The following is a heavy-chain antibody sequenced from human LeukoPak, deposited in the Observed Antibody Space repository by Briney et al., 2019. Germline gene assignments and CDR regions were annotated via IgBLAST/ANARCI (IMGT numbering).Heavy chain of an antibody. CDR1: GLTLSGYW. Sequence: GGSLRLSCAASGLTLSGYWMHRVRHAPGKGLVWVSRINGDASSTSYADSVKGRFTISRDNAKSTLYLQMNSLRVEDTAVYYCSRARGNTYGYLEYWGQGTLVTVSA. CDR3: SRARGNTYGYLEY. V-gene: IGHV3-74*01. CDR2: INGDASST. D-gene: IGHD5-18*01. J-gene: IGHJ4*02.